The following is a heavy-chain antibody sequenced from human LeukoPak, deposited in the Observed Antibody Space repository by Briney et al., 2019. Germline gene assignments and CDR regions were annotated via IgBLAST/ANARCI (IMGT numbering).Heavy chain of an antibody. J-gene: IGHJ5*02. Sequence: ASVKVSCKASGYTFTSYDIHWVRQATGQGLEWMGWMNPNSGNTGYAQKFQGRVTITRNTSISTAYMELSSLRSEDTAVYYCARGLRIIAAAGRVGQYWFDPWGQGTLVTVSS. CDR3: ARGLRIIAAAGRVGQYWFDP. CDR1: GYTFTSYD. CDR2: MNPNSGNT. D-gene: IGHD6-13*01. V-gene: IGHV1-8*03.